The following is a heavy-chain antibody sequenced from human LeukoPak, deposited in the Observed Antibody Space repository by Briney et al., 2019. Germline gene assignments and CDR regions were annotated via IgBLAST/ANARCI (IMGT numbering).Heavy chain of an antibody. CDR3: ARDPIEYSSSSWFDP. V-gene: IGHV1-2*02. D-gene: IGHD6-6*01. CDR1: GYTFTAYY. Sequence: GASVKVSCKASGYTFTAYYMHWVRQAPGQGLEWMGWINCNTGGTNYEQKFQGRVTMTRNTSISTAYMELSSLGSEDTAVYYCARDPIEYSSSSWFDPWGQGTLVTVSS. J-gene: IGHJ5*02. CDR2: INCNTGGT.